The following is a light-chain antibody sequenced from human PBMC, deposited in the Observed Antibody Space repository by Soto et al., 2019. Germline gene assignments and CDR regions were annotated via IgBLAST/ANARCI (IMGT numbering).Light chain of an antibody. V-gene: IGLV2-14*01. CDR2: DVS. CDR3: SSYTGSSTPYV. CDR1: SSDVGGYNY. Sequence: QSVLTQPASVSGSPGQSITISCTGTSSDVGGYNYVSWYQQHPGKAPKLMIYDVSNRPSGVSNRFSGSKSGNTASLTISGLQAEDEADYYCSSYTGSSTPYVLGTGTKVTVL. J-gene: IGLJ1*01.